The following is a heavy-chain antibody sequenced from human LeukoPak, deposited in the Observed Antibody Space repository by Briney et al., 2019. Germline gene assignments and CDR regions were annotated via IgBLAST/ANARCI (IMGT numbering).Heavy chain of an antibody. V-gene: IGHV3-23*01. CDR3: AKDLITIFGVVIFDAFDI. CDR2: ISGSGGST. CDR1: GFTFSSYA. Sequence: GGSLRLSYAASGFTFSSYAMSWVRQAPGKGLEWVSAISGSGGSTYYADSVKGRFTISRDNSKNTLYLQMNSLRAEDTAVYYCAKDLITIFGVVIFDAFDIWGQGTMVTVSS. J-gene: IGHJ3*02. D-gene: IGHD3-3*01.